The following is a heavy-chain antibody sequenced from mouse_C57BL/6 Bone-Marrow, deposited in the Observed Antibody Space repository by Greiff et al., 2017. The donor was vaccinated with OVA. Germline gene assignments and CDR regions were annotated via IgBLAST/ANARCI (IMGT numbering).Heavy chain of an antibody. CDR3: ARIITTVVATDWYFDV. J-gene: IGHJ1*03. D-gene: IGHD1-1*01. CDR2: ISNLAYSI. Sequence: EVKLEESGGGLVQPGGSLKLSCAASGFTFSDYGMAWVRQAPRKGPEWVAFISNLAYSIYYADTVTGRFTISRENAKNTLYLEMSSLRSEDTAMYYCARIITTVVATDWYFDVWGTGTTVTVSS. V-gene: IGHV5-15*04. CDR1: GFTFSDYG.